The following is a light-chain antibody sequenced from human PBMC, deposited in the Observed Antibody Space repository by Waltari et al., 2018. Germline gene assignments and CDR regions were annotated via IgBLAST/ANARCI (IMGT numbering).Light chain of an antibody. CDR3: QQRNNWPLT. V-gene: IGKV3-15*01. CDR1: QSVSGN. Sequence: IVMTQSPATLSVSPGERVTLSCRASQSVSGNLAWYQQKPGQAPGLLMYGASTRAAGVPTRFSGSGSGNDFTVTISSLQLEDFAVYYCQQRNNWPLTFGGGTKVEIK. CDR2: GAS. J-gene: IGKJ4*01.